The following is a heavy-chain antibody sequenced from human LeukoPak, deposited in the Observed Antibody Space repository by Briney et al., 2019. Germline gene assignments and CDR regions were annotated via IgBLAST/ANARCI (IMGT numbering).Heavy chain of an antibody. J-gene: IGHJ4*02. D-gene: IGHD5-12*01. CDR2: ISGSGGST. Sequence: HPGGSLRLSCAASGFTFSSYAMRWVRQAPGKGLEWVSAISGSGGSTYYVDSAKGRFRISRDNSKKTLYLQINSLRAQDTAVYHCAKNYGYSGYDYLDYWGQGTLVTAPS. CDR3: AKNYGYSGYDYLDY. V-gene: IGHV3-23*01. CDR1: GFTFSSYA.